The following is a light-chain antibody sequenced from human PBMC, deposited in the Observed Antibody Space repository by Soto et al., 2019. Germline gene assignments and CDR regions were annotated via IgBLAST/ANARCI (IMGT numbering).Light chain of an antibody. J-gene: IGKJ1*01. CDR1: QSVRSN. CDR3: QQYNNWPRT. V-gene: IGKV3-15*01. Sequence: EIVMTQSPGTLSVSPGERATLSYRASQSVRSNLAWYQQKPGQAPRLLIYGASTRATGIPARFSGSRSGTEFTLTISSLQSEDFAVYYCQQYNNWPRTFGQGTKVEIK. CDR2: GAS.